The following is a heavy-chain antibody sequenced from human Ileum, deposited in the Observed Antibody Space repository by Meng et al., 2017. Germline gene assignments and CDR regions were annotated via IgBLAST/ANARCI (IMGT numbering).Heavy chain of an antibody. V-gene: IGHV4-61*02. D-gene: IGHD2-15*01. CDR1: GDSISSNHY. Sequence: SETLSLTCTVSGDSISSNHYWAWIRQPAGKGLEWIGRIYTGGNSNYNPSLKGRVAISVDTSKNQFSLKLSSVTAADTAVYFCARETCSGGSCTTDPWGRGTLVTVSS. J-gene: IGHJ5*02. CDR3: ARETCSGGSCTTDP. CDR2: IYTGGNS.